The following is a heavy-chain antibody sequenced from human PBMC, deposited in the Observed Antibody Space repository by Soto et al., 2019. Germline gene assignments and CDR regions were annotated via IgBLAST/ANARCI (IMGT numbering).Heavy chain of an antibody. CDR3: ARGHRSYYYDSSGYWTGFDY. D-gene: IGHD3-22*01. Sequence: SETLSLTCTVSGGSISSYYWSWIRQPPGKGLEWIGYIYYSGSTNYNPSLKSRVTISVDTSKNQFSLKLSSVTAADTAVYYCARGHRSYYYDSSGYWTGFDYWGQGTLVNVSS. CDR1: GGSISSYY. V-gene: IGHV4-59*01. CDR2: IYYSGST. J-gene: IGHJ4*02.